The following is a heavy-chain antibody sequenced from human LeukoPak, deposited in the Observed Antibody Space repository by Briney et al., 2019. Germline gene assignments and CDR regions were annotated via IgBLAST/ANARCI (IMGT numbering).Heavy chain of an antibody. V-gene: IGHV4-31*03. CDR3: ARGLPGYLAFDY. Sequence: SQTLSLTCTVSGGSISRGGYYWSWIRQHPGKGLEWIGYIYYSGSTYYNPSLKSRVTISVDTSKNQFSLKLSSVTAADTAVYYCARGLPGYLAFDYWGQGTLVTVSS. CDR2: IYYSGST. D-gene: IGHD1-1*01. J-gene: IGHJ4*02. CDR1: GGSISRGGYY.